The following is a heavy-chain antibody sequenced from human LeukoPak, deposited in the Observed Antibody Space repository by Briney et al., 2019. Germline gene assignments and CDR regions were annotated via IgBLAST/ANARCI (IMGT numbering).Heavy chain of an antibody. V-gene: IGHV4-59*01. CDR1: GGSIDTFY. Sequence: SETLSLTCTVSGGSIDTFYWNWIRQPPGKGLEWLGYIYYTGSTNYNPSLKSRVTISLDTSKNQFSLRLTSVTAADSAMYYCVRVDYDHSLDYWGQGIPVTVSS. CDR2: IYYTGST. D-gene: IGHD4-17*01. J-gene: IGHJ4*02. CDR3: VRVDYDHSLDY.